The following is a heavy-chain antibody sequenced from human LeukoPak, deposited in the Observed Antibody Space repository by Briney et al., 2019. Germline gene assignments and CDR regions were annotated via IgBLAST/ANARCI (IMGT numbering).Heavy chain of an antibody. J-gene: IGHJ3*02. V-gene: IGHV3-21*01. CDR2: ISSSSSYI. CDR1: GFTFDDYA. Sequence: PGGSLRLSCAASGFTFDDYAMHWVRQAPGKGLEWVSSISSSSSYIYYADSVKGRFTISRDNAKNSLYLQMNSLRAEDTAVYYCASDTRAPPGIWGQGTMVTVSS. D-gene: IGHD2-2*01. CDR3: ASDTRAPPGI.